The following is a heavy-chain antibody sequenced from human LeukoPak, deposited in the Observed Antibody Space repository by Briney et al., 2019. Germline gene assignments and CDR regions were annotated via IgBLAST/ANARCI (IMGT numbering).Heavy chain of an antibody. V-gene: IGHV3-30*02. CDR2: IRYDGSNK. CDR3: ARDGTAYSSGWYYFDY. D-gene: IGHD6-19*01. Sequence: GGSLRLSCAASGFTFSSYGMHWVRQAPGKGLEWVAFIRYDGSNKYYADSVKGRFTISRDNSKNTLYLQMNSLRAEDTAVYYCARDGTAYSSGWYYFDYWGQGTLVTVSS. J-gene: IGHJ4*02. CDR1: GFTFSSYG.